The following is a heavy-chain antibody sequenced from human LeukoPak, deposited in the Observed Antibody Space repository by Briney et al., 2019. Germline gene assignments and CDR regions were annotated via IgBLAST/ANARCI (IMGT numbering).Heavy chain of an antibody. Sequence: PGGSLRLSCTASGFTFNTYSMNWVRQAPGKGLEWVSYVSSSSRTIYYADSVKGRFTITRDNAKNSLYLQMNGLRADDTAVYYCARDLGLSDYGGNIDFWGQGTLVTVSS. CDR3: ARDLGLSDYGGNIDF. V-gene: IGHV3-48*04. CDR2: VSSSSRTI. J-gene: IGHJ4*02. CDR1: GFTFNTYS. D-gene: IGHD4-23*01.